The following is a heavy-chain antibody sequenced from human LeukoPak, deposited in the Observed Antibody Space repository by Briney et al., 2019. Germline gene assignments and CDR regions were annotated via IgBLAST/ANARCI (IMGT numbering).Heavy chain of an antibody. J-gene: IGHJ6*02. Sequence: GASVKVSCKASGGTFSSYAISWVRQATGQGLEWMGWMNPNSGNTGYAQKFQGRVTMTRNTSISTAYMELSSLRSEDTAVYYCARGLRGYSYGYYYYYYGMDVWGQGTTVTVSS. CDR2: MNPNSGNT. CDR1: GGTFSSYA. CDR3: ARGLRGYSYGYYYYYYGMDV. V-gene: IGHV1-8*02. D-gene: IGHD5-18*01.